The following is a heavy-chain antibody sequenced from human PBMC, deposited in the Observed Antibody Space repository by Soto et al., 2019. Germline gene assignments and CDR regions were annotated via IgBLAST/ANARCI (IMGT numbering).Heavy chain of an antibody. CDR3: AREISGSYRFDY. CDR2: MNPNSGNT. CDR1: GYTFTSYD. J-gene: IGHJ4*02. Sequence: QVQLVQTGDVVKKPGASVRVSCKSSGYTFTSYDINWVRQATGQVLEWMGWMNPNSGNTGYAQKFQGRVTMTRNTSISTAYMELSSLRSEDTAVYYCAREISGSYRFDYWGQGTLVTVSS. V-gene: IGHV1-8*01. D-gene: IGHD1-26*01.